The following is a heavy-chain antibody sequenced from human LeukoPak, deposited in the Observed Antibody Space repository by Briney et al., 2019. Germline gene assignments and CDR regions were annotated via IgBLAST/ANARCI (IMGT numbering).Heavy chain of an antibody. CDR2: ISRNGSTV. J-gene: IGHJ5*02. V-gene: IGHV3-11*01. CDR1: GFTFSDYY. CDR3: ARVPYFTVGWFDP. Sequence: GGSLRLSCVVSGFTFSDYYMSWIRQAPGKGLEWVSYISRNGSTVYYAGSVKGRFTISRDNAKKSLYLQMNSLRPDDTAVYYCARVPYFTVGWFDPWGQGTLVTVSS. D-gene: IGHD2-8*02.